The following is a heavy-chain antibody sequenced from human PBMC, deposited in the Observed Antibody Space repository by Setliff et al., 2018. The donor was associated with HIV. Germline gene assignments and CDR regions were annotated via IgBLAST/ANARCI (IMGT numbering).Heavy chain of an antibody. CDR2: ISGSGGTT. Sequence: GESLKISCAASGFTFSSYAMSWVRQAPGKGLEWVSVISGSGGTTYYADSVKGRFTISRDNSKNTVFLQMNSLRGEDTAVYYCAALKGYSYGRGCFDPWGQGTLVTVSS. CDR3: AALKGYSYGRGCFDP. D-gene: IGHD5-18*01. CDR1: GFTFSSYA. J-gene: IGHJ5*02. V-gene: IGHV3-23*01.